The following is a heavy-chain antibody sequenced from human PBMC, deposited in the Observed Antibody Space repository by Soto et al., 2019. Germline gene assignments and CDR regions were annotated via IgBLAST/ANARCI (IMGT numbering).Heavy chain of an antibody. CDR2: IHYSGTT. V-gene: IGHV4-59*11. CDR3: GGETRQAGTYTTDC. D-gene: IGHD1-1*01. Sequence: SETLSLTCTVSGDSISNHYWSWIRQPPGKGLEWIGYIHYSGTTNYNPSLESRVTISIDTSKNQFSLKVSSVTAADTAVYYCGGETRQAGTYTTDCWGQGTLVTVSS. CDR1: GDSISNHY. J-gene: IGHJ4*02.